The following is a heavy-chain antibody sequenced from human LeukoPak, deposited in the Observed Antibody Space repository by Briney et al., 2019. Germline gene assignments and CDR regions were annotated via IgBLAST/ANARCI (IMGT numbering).Heavy chain of an antibody. V-gene: IGHV3-20*04. CDR2: INWNGGST. D-gene: IGHD3-22*01. Sequence: GGSLRLSCAASGFTFDDYGMSWVRQAPGKGLEWVSGINWNGGSTGYADSVKGRFTISRDNAKNSLYLQMNSLRAEDTALYYCARDHHYDSSGYYPRGAFDIWGQGTMVTVSS. CDR1: GFTFDDYG. CDR3: ARDHHYDSSGYYPRGAFDI. J-gene: IGHJ3*02.